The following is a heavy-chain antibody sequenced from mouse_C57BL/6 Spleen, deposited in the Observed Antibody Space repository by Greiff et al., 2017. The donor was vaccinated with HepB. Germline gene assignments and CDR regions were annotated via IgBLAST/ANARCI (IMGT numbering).Heavy chain of an antibody. J-gene: IGHJ2*01. D-gene: IGHD1-1*01. CDR2: IYPGDGDT. V-gene: IGHV1-82*01. CDR3: ARFPLITTVVAPHYFDY. CDR1: GYAFSSSW. Sequence: VKLQESGPELVKPGASVKISCKASGYAFSSSWMNWVKQRPGKGLEWIGRIYPGDGDTNYNGKFKGKATLTADKSSSTAYMQLSSLTSEDSAVYFCARFPLITTVVAPHYFDYWGQGTTLTVSS.